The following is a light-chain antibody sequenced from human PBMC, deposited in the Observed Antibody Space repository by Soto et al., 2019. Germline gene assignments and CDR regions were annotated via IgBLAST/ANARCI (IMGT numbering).Light chain of an antibody. CDR1: QDISDY. CDR3: QQYTALPYT. Sequence: DIQLTQSPSSLSASVGDRVTITCQASQDISDYLNWYQQKRGKDPHLLIYDAMHLETGVPSRFSGSGSGTEFTLTISSLQPEDFGTYYWQQYTALPYTFGQGTRL. V-gene: IGKV1-33*01. CDR2: DAM. J-gene: IGKJ2*01.